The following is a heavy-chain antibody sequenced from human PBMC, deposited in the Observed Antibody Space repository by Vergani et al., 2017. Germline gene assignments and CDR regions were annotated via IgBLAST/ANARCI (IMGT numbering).Heavy chain of an antibody. CDR3: ARGRADYGSGSYYNNDYYYYMDV. V-gene: IGHV1-69*01. D-gene: IGHD3-10*01. J-gene: IGHJ6*03. CDR2: IIPILGTS. CDR1: GGTFSSYA. Sequence: QVQLVQSGAEVKKPGSSMKVSCKASGGTFSSYAISWVRQAPGQGLEWMGGIIPILGTSNYAQKFQGRFTITADEATSTVYMGIRSLRSEDTAVYYCARGRADYGSGSYYNNDYYYYMDVWGKGTTVTVSS.